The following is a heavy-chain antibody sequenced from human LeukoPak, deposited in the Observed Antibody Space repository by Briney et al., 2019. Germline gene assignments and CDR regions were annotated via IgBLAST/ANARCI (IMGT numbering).Heavy chain of an antibody. CDR2: INHSGST. CDR1: GGSFSGYY. CDR3: ARGLLLFDI. J-gene: IGHJ3*02. D-gene: IGHD3-10*01. V-gene: IGHV4-34*01. Sequence: SETLSLTCAVYGGSFSGYYWSWIRQPPGKGLEWIGEINHSGSTNYNPSLKSRVTISVDTSKNQFSLRLSSVTAADTAVYYCARGLLLFDIWGQGTMVTVSS.